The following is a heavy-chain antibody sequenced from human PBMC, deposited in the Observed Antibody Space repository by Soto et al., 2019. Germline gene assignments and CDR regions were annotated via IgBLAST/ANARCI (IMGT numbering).Heavy chain of an antibody. Sequence: SETLSLTCAVSGYSISSGYYWGWIRQPPGKGLEWIGSIYHSGSTYYNPSLKSRVTISVDTSKNQFSLKLSSVTAADTAVYYCARADSVLLWFGESYNWFDPWGQGTLV. V-gene: IGHV4-38-2*01. CDR1: GYSISSGYY. CDR2: IYHSGST. D-gene: IGHD3-10*01. J-gene: IGHJ5*02. CDR3: ARADSVLLWFGESYNWFDP.